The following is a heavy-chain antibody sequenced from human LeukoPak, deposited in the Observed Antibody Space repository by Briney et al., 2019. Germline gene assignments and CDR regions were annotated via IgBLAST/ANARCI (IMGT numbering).Heavy chain of an antibody. Sequence: GGSLGLSCAASGFSFSSYAMSWVRQAPGKGLEWVSTISDTTSATYYADSVKGRFTIFRDNSKNTLYLQMSNLGAEDAAVYFCAKTSCSRGSCHSYLPYYFDSWGQGILVTVSS. CDR3: AKTSCSRGSCHSYLPYYFDS. V-gene: IGHV3-23*01. CDR1: GFSFSSYA. CDR2: ISDTTSAT. J-gene: IGHJ4*02. D-gene: IGHD2-15*01.